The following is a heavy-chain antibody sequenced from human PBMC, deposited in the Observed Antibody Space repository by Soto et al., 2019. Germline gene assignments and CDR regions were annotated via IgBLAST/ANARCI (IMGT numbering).Heavy chain of an antibody. D-gene: IGHD5-18*01. V-gene: IGHV3-49*04. J-gene: IGHJ4*02. CDR1: GFTFGDYA. CDR3: TRTLQLWSRGVFDY. CDR2: IRSKAYGGTT. Sequence: GGSLRLSCTASGFTFGDYAMSWVRQAPGKGLEWVGFIRSKAYGGTTEYAASVKGRFTISRDDSKSIAYLQMNSLKTEDTAVYYCTRTLQLWSRGVFDYWGQGTLVTVSS.